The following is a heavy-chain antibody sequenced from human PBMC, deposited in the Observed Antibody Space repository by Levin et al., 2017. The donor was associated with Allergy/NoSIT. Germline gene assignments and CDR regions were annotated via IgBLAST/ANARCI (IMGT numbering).Heavy chain of an antibody. D-gene: IGHD3-22*01. Sequence: GGSLRLSCAASGFTFDNSWMHWVRQAPGKGLVWVSRINTDGTYTTYADSVKGRFAISRDNANNTLYLQMNSLRAEDTAFYYCAKNYESSGYAIDYWGQGTLVTVSA. J-gene: IGHJ4*02. CDR2: INTDGTYT. CDR3: AKNYESSGYAIDY. CDR1: GFTFDNSW. V-gene: IGHV3-74*01.